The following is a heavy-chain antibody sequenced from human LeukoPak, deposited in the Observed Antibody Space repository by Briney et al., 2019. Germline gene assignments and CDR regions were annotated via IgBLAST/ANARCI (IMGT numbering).Heavy chain of an antibody. D-gene: IGHD2-2*01. CDR2: IYYSGST. CDR3: ARAAPAASYYYYYYGMDV. V-gene: IGHV4-59*01. CDR1: GGSISSYY. J-gene: IGHJ6*02. Sequence: SETLSLTCTVSGGSISSYYWSWTRQPPGKGLEWIGYIYYSGSTNYNPSLKSRVTISVDTSKNQFSLKLSSVTAADTAVYYCARAAPAASYYYYYYGMDVWGQGTTVTVSS.